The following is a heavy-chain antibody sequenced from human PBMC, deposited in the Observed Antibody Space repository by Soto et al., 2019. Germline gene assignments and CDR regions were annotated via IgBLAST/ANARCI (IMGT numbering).Heavy chain of an antibody. D-gene: IGHD3-10*01. J-gene: IGHJ6*02. CDR3: AREYYYGSGSYAGGAYYYYGMDV. V-gene: IGHV3-30-3*01. Sequence: GGSLRLSCAASGFTFSSYAMHWVRQAPGKGLEWVAVISYDGSNKYYADSVKGRFTISRDNSKNTLYLQMNSLRAEDTAVYYCAREYYYGSGSYAGGAYYYYGMDVWGQGTTVTVSS. CDR1: GFTFSSYA. CDR2: ISYDGSNK.